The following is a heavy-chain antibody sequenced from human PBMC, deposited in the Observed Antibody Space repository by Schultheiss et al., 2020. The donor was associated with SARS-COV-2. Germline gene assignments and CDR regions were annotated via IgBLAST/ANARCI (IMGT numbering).Heavy chain of an antibody. CDR3: AKRVTDGRVEY. CDR1: GLMVSSNY. Sequence: GGSLRLSCAASGLMVSSNYMAWVRQPPGKGLEWVGRSRNKANRYTTEYVASVKGRFTISRDEPKNSLYLQMDSLKTEDTAVYFCAKRVTDGRVEYWGQGTLVTVSS. V-gene: IGHV3-72*01. J-gene: IGHJ4*02. CDR2: SRNKANRYTT. D-gene: IGHD4-11*01.